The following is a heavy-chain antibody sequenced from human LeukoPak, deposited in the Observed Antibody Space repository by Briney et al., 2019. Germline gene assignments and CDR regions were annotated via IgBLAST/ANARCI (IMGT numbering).Heavy chain of an antibody. CDR3: AKDTSAMVRGVVGAFDI. Sequence: PGGSLRLSCAASGFTFDDYAMHWDRQAPGKGLEWVSGISWNSGSIGYAESVKGRFTISRDNAKNSLYLQMNSLRAEDTALYYCAKDTSAMVRGVVGAFDIWGQGTMVTVSS. CDR1: GFTFDDYA. J-gene: IGHJ3*02. CDR2: ISWNSGSI. V-gene: IGHV3-9*01. D-gene: IGHD3-10*01.